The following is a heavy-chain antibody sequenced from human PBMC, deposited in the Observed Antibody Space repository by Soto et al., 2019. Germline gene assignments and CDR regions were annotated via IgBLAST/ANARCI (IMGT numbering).Heavy chain of an antibody. V-gene: IGHV1-69*02. CDR3: ARVHVDTAMSDAFDI. CDR2: IIPILGIA. D-gene: IGHD5-18*01. J-gene: IGHJ3*02. CDR1: GGTFSSYT. Sequence: KVSCKASGGTFSSYTISWVRQAPGQGLEWMGRIIPILGIANYAQKFQGRVTITADKSTSTAYMELSSLRSEDTAVYYCARVHVDTAMSDAFDIWGQGTMVTVSS.